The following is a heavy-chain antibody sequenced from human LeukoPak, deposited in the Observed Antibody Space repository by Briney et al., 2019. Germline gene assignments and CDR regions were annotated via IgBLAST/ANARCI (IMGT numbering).Heavy chain of an antibody. CDR1: GFTFSSYD. J-gene: IGHJ1*01. V-gene: IGHV3-48*01. CDR2: ISISSSTI. D-gene: IGHD6-19*01. CDR3: AKAPQWLTPEYFQH. Sequence: PGGSLRLSCAASGFTFSSYDMNWIRQTPGKGLEWISYISISSSTIYYADSVKGRFTISRDNSKNTLYLQMNSLRAEDTAVYYCAKAPQWLTPEYFQHWGQGTLVTVSS.